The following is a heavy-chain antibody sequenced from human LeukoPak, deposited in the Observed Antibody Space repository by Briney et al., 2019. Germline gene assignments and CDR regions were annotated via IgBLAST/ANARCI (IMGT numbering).Heavy chain of an antibody. CDR1: GFTFSSYS. V-gene: IGHV3-21*01. CDR2: ISSSSSYI. J-gene: IGHJ4*02. D-gene: IGHD4-11*01. CDR3: ARFSVTTPDY. Sequence: GGPLRLSCAASGFTFSSYSMNWVRQAPGKGLEWVSSISSSSSYIHYADSVKGRFTISRDNAKNSLYLQMNSLRAEDTAVYYCARFSVTTPDYWGQGTLVTVSS.